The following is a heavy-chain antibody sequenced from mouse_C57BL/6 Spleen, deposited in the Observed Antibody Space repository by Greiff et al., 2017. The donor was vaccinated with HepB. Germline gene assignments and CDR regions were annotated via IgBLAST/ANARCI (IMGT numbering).Heavy chain of an antibody. Sequence: VNVVESGPGLVAPSQSLSITCTVSGFSFTSYGVSWVRQPPGKGLEWLGVIWGDGSTNYHSALISRLSISKDNSKSQVFLKLNSLQTDDTATYYCAKYGNYERGYAMDYWGQGTSVTVSS. CDR3: AKYGNYERGYAMDY. CDR1: GFSFTSYG. J-gene: IGHJ4*01. D-gene: IGHD2-1*01. V-gene: IGHV2-3*01. CDR2: IWGDGST.